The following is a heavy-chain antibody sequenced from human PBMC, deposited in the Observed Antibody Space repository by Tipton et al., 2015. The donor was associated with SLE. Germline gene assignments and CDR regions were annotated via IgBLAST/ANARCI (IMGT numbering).Heavy chain of an antibody. CDR3: ARAEAPGDIDY. J-gene: IGHJ4*02. CDR2: ISYSGRT. Sequence: TLSLTCTVSGDSISRSSDYWGWIRQPPGKGLEWIGSISYSGRTFYNPSLKSRVTISIDTSKNHFSLRLISVTAADTAVYYCARAEAPGDIDYWGQGTLVTVSS. D-gene: IGHD6-13*01. V-gene: IGHV4-39*02. CDR1: GDSISRSSDY.